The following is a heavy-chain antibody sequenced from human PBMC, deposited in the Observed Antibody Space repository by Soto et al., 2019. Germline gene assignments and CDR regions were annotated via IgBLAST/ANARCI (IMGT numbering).Heavy chain of an antibody. V-gene: IGHV4-34*01. CDR2: INHSGST. CDR1: GGSLSGYY. Sequence: SETLSLTCAVYGGSLSGYYWSWIRQPPGKGLEWIGEINHSGSTNYNPSLKSRVTISVDTSKNQFSLKLSSVTAADTAVYYCARRHRHYYGMDVWGQGTTVTVSS. CDR3: ARRHRHYYGMDV. J-gene: IGHJ6*02.